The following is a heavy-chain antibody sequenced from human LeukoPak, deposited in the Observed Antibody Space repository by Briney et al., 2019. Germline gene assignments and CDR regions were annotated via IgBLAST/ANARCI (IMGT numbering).Heavy chain of an antibody. Sequence: PGRSLRLSCAVSGFTFSSYAMHWVRQAPGKGLEWVAVISFDESNKYYADSVKGRFTISRDNSKNTLYLQMNSLRAEDTAVYYCAKGPPSKTVVVVAPNYWGQGTLVTVSS. CDR3: AKGPPSKTVVVVAPNY. CDR2: ISFDESNK. D-gene: IGHD2-15*01. V-gene: IGHV3-30*04. CDR1: GFTFSSYA. J-gene: IGHJ4*02.